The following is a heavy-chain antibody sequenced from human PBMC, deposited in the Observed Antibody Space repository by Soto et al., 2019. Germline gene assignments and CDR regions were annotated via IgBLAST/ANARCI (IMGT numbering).Heavy chain of an antibody. CDR2: ISIAGGT. D-gene: IGHD6-13*01. J-gene: IGHJ6*02. V-gene: IGHV3-13*01. CDR3: ARDLSSWDPGLDV. Sequence: GGSLRLSCAASGFTFSNYDMHWVRQVAGKGLEWVSGISIAGGTHYADSVKGRFTISRENAKNTVYLQMNSLRAEDTAVYYCARDLSSWDPGLDVWGQGTTVTVSS. CDR1: GFTFSNYD.